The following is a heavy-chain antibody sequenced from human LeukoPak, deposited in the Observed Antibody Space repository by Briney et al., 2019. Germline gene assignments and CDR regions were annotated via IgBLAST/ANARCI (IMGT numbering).Heavy chain of an antibody. J-gene: IGHJ4*02. Sequence: PGRSLRLSCAASGFTFSICAMHWVRQAPGKGLEWVATLSFDGSNKHYADSVKGRFTISRDNSKNTLYLQMNSLRHEDTAVYYCARGIEYYFDYWGQGTLVTVSS. CDR1: GFTFSICA. V-gene: IGHV3-30-3*01. CDR2: LSFDGSNK. CDR3: ARGIEYYFDY.